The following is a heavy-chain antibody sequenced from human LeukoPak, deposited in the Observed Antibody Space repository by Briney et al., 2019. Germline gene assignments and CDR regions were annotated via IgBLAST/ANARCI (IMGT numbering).Heavy chain of an antibody. V-gene: IGHV3-11*01. CDR2: ISSRGSTI. CDR3: XXXXXXXXXXXGYLLDY. J-gene: IGHJ4*02. CDR1: GFTFSDYY. Sequence: GGSLRLSCAASGFTFSDYYMSWIRQAPGKGLEWVSFISSRGSTIYYADSVKGRFTISRDNAKNSLYLQMTSLRAEDTAVYYXXXXXXXXXXXXGYLLDYWGQGTLVTVSS. D-gene: IGHD2-2*03.